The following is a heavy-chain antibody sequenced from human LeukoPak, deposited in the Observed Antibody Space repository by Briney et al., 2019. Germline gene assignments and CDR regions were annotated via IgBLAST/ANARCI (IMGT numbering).Heavy chain of an antibody. D-gene: IGHD5-18*01. Sequence: GGSLRLSCAASGFTFSSYAMSWVRQAPGKGLEWVSLISGSGGSTYYADSVKGRFTISRDNSKNTLSLQINSLRAEDTAVFCCAKERTGSGGYTYGVDYWGQGTLVTVPS. CDR1: GFTFSSYA. CDR2: ISGSGGST. V-gene: IGHV3-23*01. CDR3: AKERTGSGGYTYGVDY. J-gene: IGHJ4*02.